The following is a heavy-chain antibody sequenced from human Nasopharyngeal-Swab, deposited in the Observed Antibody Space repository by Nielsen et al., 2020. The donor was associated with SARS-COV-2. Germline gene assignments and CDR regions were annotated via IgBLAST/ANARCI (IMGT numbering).Heavy chain of an antibody. D-gene: IGHD3-9*01. V-gene: IGHV3-21*01. Sequence: VGSLRLSCAASGFTFSSYNMTWVRQAPGKGLEWVSSISSSSSYIYYADSVKGRFTISRDNAKNSLYLQMNSLRAEDTAVYYCARGCVLTGPSCYYYGMDVWGQGTTVTVSS. CDR3: ARGCVLTGPSCYYYGMDV. J-gene: IGHJ6*02. CDR1: GFTFSSYN. CDR2: ISSSSSYI.